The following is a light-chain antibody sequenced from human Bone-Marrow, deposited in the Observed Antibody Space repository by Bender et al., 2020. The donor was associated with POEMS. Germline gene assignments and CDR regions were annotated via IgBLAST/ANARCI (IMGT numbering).Light chain of an antibody. CDR1: SSNIGNHG. Sequence: QSVVTQPPSLSEAPRQRVNIPCSGSSSNIGNHGVNWYQQLPGEAPKLLIYYDDLLTPGVSDRFSASKSGTSASLAISELQSEDEADYYCCSYAGYYTFGVFGTGTKVTVL. V-gene: IGLV1-36*01. CDR3: CSYAGYYTFGV. CDR2: YDD. J-gene: IGLJ1*01.